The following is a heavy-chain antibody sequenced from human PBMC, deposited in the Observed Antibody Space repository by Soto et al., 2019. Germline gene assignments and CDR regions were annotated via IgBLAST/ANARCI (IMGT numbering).Heavy chain of an antibody. J-gene: IGHJ4*02. CDR3: ARGGIVFLN. CDR1: GGSFSGYY. D-gene: IGHD2-15*01. CDR2: INHSGST. Sequence: PSETLSLTCAVYGGSFSGYYWSWIRQPPGKGLEWIGEINHSGSTNYNPSLKSRVTISVDTSKNQFSLKLSSVAAADTAVYYCARGGIVFLNWGQGTLVTVPS. V-gene: IGHV4-34*01.